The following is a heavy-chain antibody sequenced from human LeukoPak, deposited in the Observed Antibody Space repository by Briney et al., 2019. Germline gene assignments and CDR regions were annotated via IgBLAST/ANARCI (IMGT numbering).Heavy chain of an antibody. J-gene: IGHJ4*02. CDR3: AKVGVVVTAIDY. CDR2: VSGSGGST. CDR1: GFTFSSYA. V-gene: IGHV3-23*01. Sequence: GGSLRLSCAASGFTFSSYAMSWVRQAPGKGLEWVSAVSGSGGSTYYADSVKGRFTISRDNSKNTLYLQMNSLRAEDTAVYYCAKVGVVVTAIDYWGQGTLVTVSS. D-gene: IGHD3-22*01.